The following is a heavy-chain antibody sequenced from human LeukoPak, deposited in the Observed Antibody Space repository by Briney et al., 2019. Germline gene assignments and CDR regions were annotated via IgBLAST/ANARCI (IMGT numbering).Heavy chain of an antibody. V-gene: IGHV3-21*01. J-gene: IGHJ4*02. Sequence: GGSLRLSCAASGFTFSSYSMNWVRQTPGEGLEWVSSISSSSSYIYYADSVKGRFTISRDNAKNSLYLQMNSLRAEDTAVYYCARDYLTYYDILTGPGVYYFDYWGQGTLVTVSS. D-gene: IGHD3-9*01. CDR3: ARDYLTYYDILTGPGVYYFDY. CDR1: GFTFSSYS. CDR2: ISSSSSYI.